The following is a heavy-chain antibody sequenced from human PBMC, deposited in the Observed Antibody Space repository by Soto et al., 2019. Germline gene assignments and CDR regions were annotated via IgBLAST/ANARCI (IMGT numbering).Heavy chain of an antibody. D-gene: IGHD1-26*01. V-gene: IGHV4-4*02. CDR3: AGRPEIHPR. CDR2: IHRAGVT. Sequence: QVHLQESGPGLVKPSETLSLTCAISGGSTSSSDWWTWVRQPPGEGLEWIGEIHRAGVTNYNSSRTSRLTISLDHSRNQCSLSLTSVTAADAAVYFCAGRPEIHPRWGQGILVPVSS. J-gene: IGHJ4*02. CDR1: GGSTSSSDW.